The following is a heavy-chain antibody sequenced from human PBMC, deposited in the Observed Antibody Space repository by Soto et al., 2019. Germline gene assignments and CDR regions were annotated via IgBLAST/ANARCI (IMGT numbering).Heavy chain of an antibody. Sequence: VFDGTIRNRGYSCSWKRQPPGKGLEWIGYIYHSGNIYYNPSLKSRVTISVDRSKNQFSLKLSSVIAADTAVYKCGRILAPWGQGTLVTVSS. V-gene: IGHV4-30-2*01. D-gene: IGHD2-15*01. CDR2: IYHSGNI. CDR1: DGTIRNRGYS. CDR3: GRILAP. J-gene: IGHJ5*02.